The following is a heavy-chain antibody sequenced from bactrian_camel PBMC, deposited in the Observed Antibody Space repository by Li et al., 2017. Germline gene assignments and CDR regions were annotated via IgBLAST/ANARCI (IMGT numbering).Heavy chain of an antibody. CDR2: IHTNGGST. J-gene: IGHJ6*01. CDR1: GSSFSSNY. CDR3: AAVNVCPGSWYQAWVPPFAY. Sequence: VQLVESGGGLVQPGGSLTLSCVASGSSFSSNYIAWFRQAPDQVRKGVASIHTNGGSTRYAESVRGRFTISRDTDKNTVFLEMNTLKPEDSAMYYCAAVNVCPGSWYQAWVPPFAYWGQGTQVTVS. V-gene: IGHV3S40*01. D-gene: IGHD1*01.